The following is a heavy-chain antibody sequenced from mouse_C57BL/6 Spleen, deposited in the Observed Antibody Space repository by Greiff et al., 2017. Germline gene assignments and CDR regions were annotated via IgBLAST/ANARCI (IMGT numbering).Heavy chain of an antibody. CDR2: FYPGSGSI. J-gene: IGHJ3*01. CDR1: GYTFTEYT. Sequence: QVQLQQSGAELVKPGASVKLSCKASGYTFTEYTIHWVKQRSGQGLEWIGWFYPGSGSIKYNEKFKDKATLTADKSSSTVYMELSRLTSEDSAVYFSARHAEEGHYGREDLAWFAYWGQGTLVTVSA. V-gene: IGHV1-62-2*01. CDR3: ARHAEEGHYGREDLAWFAY. D-gene: IGHD1-2*01.